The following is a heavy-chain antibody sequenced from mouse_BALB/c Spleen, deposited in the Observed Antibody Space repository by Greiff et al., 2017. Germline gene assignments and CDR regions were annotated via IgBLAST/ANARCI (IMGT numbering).Heavy chain of an antibody. J-gene: IGHJ3*01. V-gene: IGHV3-2*02. D-gene: IGHD2-13*01. CDR1: GYSITSDYA. CDR2: ISYSGST. Sequence: ESGPGLVKPSQSLSLTCTVTGYSITSDYAWNWIRQFPGNKLEWMGYISYSGSTSYNPSLKSRISITRDTSKNQFFLQLNSVTTEDTATYYCARSVDYDCWFAYWGQGTLVTVSA. CDR3: ARSVDYDCWFAY.